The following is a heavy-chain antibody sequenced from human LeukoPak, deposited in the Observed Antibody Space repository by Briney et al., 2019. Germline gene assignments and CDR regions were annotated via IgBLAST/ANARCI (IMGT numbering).Heavy chain of an antibody. CDR3: ARREGDWFDP. Sequence: GESLKISCKGSGYSINNYWIGWVRQMPGKGLEWMGRIDPSDSYTNYSPSFQGHVTISADKSISTAYLQWSSLKASDTAMYYCARREGDWFDPWGQGTLVTVSS. CDR1: GYSINNYW. CDR2: IDPSDSYT. V-gene: IGHV5-10-1*01. J-gene: IGHJ5*02.